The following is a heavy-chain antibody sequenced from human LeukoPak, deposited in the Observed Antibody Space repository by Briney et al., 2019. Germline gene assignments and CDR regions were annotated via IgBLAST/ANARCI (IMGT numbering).Heavy chain of an antibody. V-gene: IGHV5-51*01. J-gene: IGHJ6*02. CDR3: ARPLYGDYERNYYYGMDV. D-gene: IGHD4-17*01. Sequence: GESLKISCKGSGYSFTSYWIGWVRQMPGKGLEWMGIIYPGDSDTRYSPSFQGQVTISADKSISTAYLQWSSLKASDTAMYYCARPLYGDYERNYYYGMDVWGQGTTVTVSS. CDR2: IYPGDSDT. CDR1: GYSFTSYW.